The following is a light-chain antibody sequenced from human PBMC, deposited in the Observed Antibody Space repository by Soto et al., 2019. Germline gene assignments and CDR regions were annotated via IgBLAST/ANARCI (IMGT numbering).Light chain of an antibody. J-gene: IGKJ5*01. V-gene: IGKV1D-12*01. Sequence: DIQMTQSPSSVSASVGDRVTITCRANQSISSWLAWYQQKPGKAPKLLIYAASTLQSGVPSRFSGGGSGTDFSLTLSSLQPEDFATYNCQQAKSLPPTFGQGTRLDI. CDR1: QSISSW. CDR3: QQAKSLPPT. CDR2: AAS.